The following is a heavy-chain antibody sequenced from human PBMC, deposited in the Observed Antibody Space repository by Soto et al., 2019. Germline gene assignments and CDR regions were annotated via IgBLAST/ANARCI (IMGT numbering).Heavy chain of an antibody. J-gene: IGHJ4*02. D-gene: IGHD3-22*01. CDR2: IWYDGSKK. Sequence: QVQLVESGGGVVQPGRSLRLSCAASGFIFSSYGMHWVRQAPGKGLEWVAVIWYDGSKKYYADSVKGRFTIYRDNSKNTLYLHMSSLRAEDTAVYYCARDRDYFDTSGYYYYFDYWGQGTLVTVSS. V-gene: IGHV3-33*01. CDR3: ARDRDYFDTSGYYYYFDY. CDR1: GFIFSSYG.